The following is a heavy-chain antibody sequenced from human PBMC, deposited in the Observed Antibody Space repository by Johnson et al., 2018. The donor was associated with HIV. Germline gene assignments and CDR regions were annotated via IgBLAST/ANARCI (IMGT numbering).Heavy chain of an antibody. V-gene: IGHV3-66*03. CDR3: ARESRSGTGNVPGRHALDV. CDR1: GFTVSSNY. CDR2: SGRGGSA. J-gene: IGHJ3*01. D-gene: IGHD1-1*01. Sequence: VLLVESGGGLIQPGGSLRLSCAASGFTVSSNYMSWVRQAPGKGLEWVSGFSGRGGSAYYVASVKGRFTISRDNSKNTLYLQMNSLRAEDTAVYYCARESRSGTGNVPGRHALDVWGQGTMVTVSS.